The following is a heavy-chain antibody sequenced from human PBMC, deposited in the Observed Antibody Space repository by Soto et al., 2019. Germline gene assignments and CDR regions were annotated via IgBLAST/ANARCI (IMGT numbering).Heavy chain of an antibody. J-gene: IGHJ4*02. CDR1: DPSLSGYY. D-gene: IGHD3-22*01. V-gene: IGHV4-59*01. CDR3: ARRGADTSGYYPF. CDR2: VHYTGST. Sequence: PSPTCTFCDPSLSGYYWSCVRQPPGKRTEWIGYVHYTGSTDYNPSLKSRVTISVDSSQNQFSLKLTSVTPADTAVYYCARRGADTSGYYPFWGQGALVTVSS.